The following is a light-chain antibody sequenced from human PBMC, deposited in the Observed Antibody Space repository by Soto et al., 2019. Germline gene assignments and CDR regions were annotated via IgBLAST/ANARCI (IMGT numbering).Light chain of an antibody. CDR2: DVT. J-gene: IGLJ1*01. Sequence: SALTQPASVSGSPGQSFTISCTGTSSDVGGYNFVTWHQQFPGKAPKLMIFDVTNRPSGVSHRFSGSKSGNTASLTISGLQAEDEADYYCSSYTSTRTYVFGSGTKVTVL. V-gene: IGLV2-14*03. CDR3: SSYTSTRTYV. CDR1: SSDVGGYNF.